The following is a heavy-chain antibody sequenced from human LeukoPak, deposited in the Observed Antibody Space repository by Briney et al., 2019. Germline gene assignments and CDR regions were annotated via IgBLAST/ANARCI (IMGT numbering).Heavy chain of an antibody. V-gene: IGHV3-23*01. D-gene: IGHD3-10*01. Sequence: GGSLRLSCAASGFTYSSNSMTWVRQTPGKGLEWVSGISGSGDSTFYADSVKGRFTISRDNSRNTLYLQMSSLRPEDTAVYYCTKWSGFGDDWGQGTLVTVSS. CDR3: TKWSGFGDD. CDR2: ISGSGDST. J-gene: IGHJ4*02. CDR1: GFTYSSNS.